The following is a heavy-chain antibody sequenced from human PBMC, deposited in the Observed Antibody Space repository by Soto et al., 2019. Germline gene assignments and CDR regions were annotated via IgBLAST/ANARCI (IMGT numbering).Heavy chain of an antibody. Sequence: GGSLRLSCAASGFTFSSYAMSWVRQAPGKGLEWVSAIRCDGGSTYYADSVKGRCTISRDNSKNTLYQQMNSLRAEDMAVYYCAKDVTGTAYYYYYYGMDVWGQGTTVTVSS. CDR2: IRCDGGST. V-gene: IGHV3-23*01. J-gene: IGHJ6*02. D-gene: IGHD1-20*01. CDR1: GFTFSSYA. CDR3: AKDVTGTAYYYYYYGMDV.